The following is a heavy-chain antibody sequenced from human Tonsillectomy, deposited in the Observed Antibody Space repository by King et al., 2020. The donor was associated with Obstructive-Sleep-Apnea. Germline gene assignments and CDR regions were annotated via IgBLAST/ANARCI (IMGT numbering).Heavy chain of an antibody. CDR2: ISGSGGST. Sequence: DVQLVESGGGLVQPGGSLRLSCAASGFTFSSYAMSWVRQAPGKGLEWVSAISGSGGSTYYADSVKGRFTISRDNSKNTLYLQMNSLRAEDTAVYYCAKPPLGYCSSTSCYAENWYFDLWGCGTLVTVSS. D-gene: IGHD2-2*01. J-gene: IGHJ2*01. CDR1: GFTFSSYA. CDR3: AKPPLGYCSSTSCYAENWYFDL. V-gene: IGHV3-23*04.